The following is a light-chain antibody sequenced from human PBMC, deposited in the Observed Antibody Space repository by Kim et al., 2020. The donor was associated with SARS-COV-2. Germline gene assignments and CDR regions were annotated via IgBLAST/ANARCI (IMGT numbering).Light chain of an antibody. CDR2: DVS. Sequence: QSALTQPASVSGSPGQSITISCTGTISDVGGYNFVSWYQQHPGKVPKIVLYDVSHRPSGVSNRFSGSKSGNTASLTISGLQAEDEADYYCTSYTSNNTPVVFGGGTKVTVL. J-gene: IGLJ2*01. V-gene: IGLV2-14*03. CDR1: ISDVGGYNF. CDR3: TSYTSNNTPVV.